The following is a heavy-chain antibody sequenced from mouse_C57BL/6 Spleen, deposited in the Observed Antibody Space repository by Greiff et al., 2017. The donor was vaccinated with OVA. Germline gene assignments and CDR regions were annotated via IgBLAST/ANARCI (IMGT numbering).Heavy chain of an antibody. J-gene: IGHJ1*03. Sequence: QVQLKQPGAELVKPGASVKMSCKASGYTFTSYWITWVKQRPGQGLEWIGDIYPGSGSTNYNEKFKSKATLTVDTSSSTAYMQLSSLTSEDSAVYYCARSGGYGNYDWYFDVWGTGTTVTVSS. CDR1: GYTFTSYW. CDR2: IYPGSGST. CDR3: ARSGGYGNYDWYFDV. D-gene: IGHD2-1*01. V-gene: IGHV1-55*01.